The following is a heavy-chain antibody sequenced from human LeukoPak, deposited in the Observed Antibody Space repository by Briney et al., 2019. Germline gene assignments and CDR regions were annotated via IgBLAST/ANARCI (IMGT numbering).Heavy chain of an antibody. CDR2: ISYDGSNK. J-gene: IGHJ4*02. Sequence: GGSLRLSCAASGFTFSSYAMHRVRQAPGKALEWVAVISYDGSNKYYADSVKGRFTISRDNSKNTLYLQMNSLRAEDAAVYYCARGYDFWSGYTDYWGQGTLVTVSS. D-gene: IGHD3-3*01. CDR3: ARGYDFWSGYTDY. V-gene: IGHV3-30-3*01. CDR1: GFTFSSYA.